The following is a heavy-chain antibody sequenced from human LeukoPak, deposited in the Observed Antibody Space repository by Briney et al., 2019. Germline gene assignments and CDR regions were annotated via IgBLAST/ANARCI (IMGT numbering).Heavy chain of an antibody. V-gene: IGHV6-1*01. CDR1: GDSVSSNSAA. J-gene: IGHJ4*02. CDR3: ARESSGFDY. CDR2: TYYRSKWYF. D-gene: IGHD6-19*01. Sequence: SQTLSLTCTISGDSVSSNSAAWTWIRQSPSRGLEWLGRTYYRSKWYFEYAVSVKSRININSDTSKNQFSLQLNSVTPDDTASYYCARESSGFDYWGQETLVTVSS.